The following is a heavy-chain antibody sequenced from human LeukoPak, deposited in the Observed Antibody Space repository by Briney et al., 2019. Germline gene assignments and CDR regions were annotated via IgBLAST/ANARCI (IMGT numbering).Heavy chain of an antibody. CDR2: IYGGGST. J-gene: IGHJ4*02. CDR1: GFTFSTHN. CDR3: ARSDGIATAGPFDY. V-gene: IGHV3-53*01. D-gene: IGHD6-13*01. Sequence: GGSLRLSCAASGFTFSTHNMSWVRQAPGKGLEWVSVIYGGGSTYYADSVKGRFTISRDNSKNTLYLQMNTLRAEDTAVYYCARSDGIATAGPFDYWGQGTLVTVS.